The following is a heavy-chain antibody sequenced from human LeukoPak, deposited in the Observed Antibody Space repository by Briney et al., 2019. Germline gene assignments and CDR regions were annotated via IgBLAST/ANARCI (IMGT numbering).Heavy chain of an antibody. V-gene: IGHV4-59*08. D-gene: IGHD6-6*01. Sequence: SETLSLTCTVSGGSISSYYWSWIRQPPGKGLEWIGYIYYIGSFNYNPSPKSRVTISLDTSKNQFSLRLSSVTAADTAVYYCAGRSSDYCFDYWGQGTLVTVSS. J-gene: IGHJ4*02. CDR3: AGRSSDYCFDY. CDR1: GGSISSYY. CDR2: IYYIGSF.